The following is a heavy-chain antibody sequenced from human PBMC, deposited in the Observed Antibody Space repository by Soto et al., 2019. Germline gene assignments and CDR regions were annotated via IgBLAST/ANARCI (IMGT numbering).Heavy chain of an antibody. J-gene: IGHJ4*02. CDR1: GFTFSSYW. CDR2: INNDGSTT. D-gene: IGHD2-15*01. Sequence: EVQLAESGGGLVQPGGSLRLSCAASGFTFSSYWMHWVRQVPGKGLVWVSRINNDGSTTNYADSVKGRFTISRDNARNTVYLQMNSLRADDTAVYYCVSGVIAANYFDYWGQGTLVTVSS. V-gene: IGHV3-74*01. CDR3: VSGVIAANYFDY.